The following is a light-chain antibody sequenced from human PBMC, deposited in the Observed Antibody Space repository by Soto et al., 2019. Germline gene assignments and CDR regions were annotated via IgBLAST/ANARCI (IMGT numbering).Light chain of an antibody. Sequence: QSVLTQPPSASGTPGQRVTISCSGSSSNIGSNYVYWYQQLPGPAPKLLIYRNNQRPSGVPDRFSGSKSGTSASLAISGLRSEDESDYYCAAWDDRLSGPVFGGGTKLTFL. V-gene: IGLV1-47*01. CDR2: RNN. CDR3: AAWDDRLSGPV. CDR1: SSNIGSNY. J-gene: IGLJ2*01.